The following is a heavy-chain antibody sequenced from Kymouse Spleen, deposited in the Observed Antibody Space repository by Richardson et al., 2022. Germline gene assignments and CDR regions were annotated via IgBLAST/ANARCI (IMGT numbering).Heavy chain of an antibody. V-gene: IGHV1-3*01. J-gene: IGHJ3*02. Sequence: QVQLVQSGAEVKKPGASVKVSCKASGYTFTSYAMHWVRQAPGQRLEWMGWINAGNGNTKYSQKFQGRVTITRDTSASTAYMELSSLRSEDTAVYYCARDRSITGTFDAFDIWGQGTMVTVSS. CDR3: ARDRSITGTFDAFDI. CDR2: INAGNGNT. D-gene: IGHD1-7*01. CDR1: GYTFTSYA.